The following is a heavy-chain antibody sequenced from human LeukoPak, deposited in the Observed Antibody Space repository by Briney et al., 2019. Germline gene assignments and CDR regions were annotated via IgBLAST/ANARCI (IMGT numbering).Heavy chain of an antibody. D-gene: IGHD3-10*01. V-gene: IGHV1-69*01. Sequence: GASVKVSCKASGGTFSSYAISWVRQAPGQGLEWVGGIIPIFGTANYAQKFQGRVTITADESTSTAYMELSSLRSEDTAVYYCAMGPYGPGSYGRFDAFDIWGQGTMVTVSS. J-gene: IGHJ3*02. CDR2: IIPIFGTA. CDR3: AMGPYGPGSYGRFDAFDI. CDR1: GGTFSSYA.